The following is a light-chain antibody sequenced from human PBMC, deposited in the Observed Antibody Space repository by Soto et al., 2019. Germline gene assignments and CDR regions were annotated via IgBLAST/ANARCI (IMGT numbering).Light chain of an antibody. CDR1: STNVGIYNY. J-gene: IGLJ3*02. Sequence: QSALTQPPSVSGSPGQSVTISCTGSSTNVGIYNYVSWYQEHPGKAPKLIIYDVDKRPSGVPDRFSGSKSGNTASLTISGLQAEDEADYYCCSYAGSYTVLFGGGTKVTVL. CDR2: DVD. CDR3: CSYAGSYTVL. V-gene: IGLV2-11*01.